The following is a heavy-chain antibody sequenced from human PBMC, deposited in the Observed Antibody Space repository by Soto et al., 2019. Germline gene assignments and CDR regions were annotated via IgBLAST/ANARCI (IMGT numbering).Heavy chain of an antibody. CDR1: GGSIRSSSYY. J-gene: IGHJ6*03. Sequence: QLQESGPGLVKPSETLSLTCTVSGGSIRSSSYYWGWIRQPPGKGLEWIGNIYYAGDTYFYPSLRSRVTLSVDTSNNRFSLKLTSVTAADTAIYYCARLSTWSGYYAYNHFYMDVWGRGTTVTVSS. CDR3: ARLSTWSGYYAYNHFYMDV. V-gene: IGHV4-39*01. D-gene: IGHD3-3*01. CDR2: IYYAGDT.